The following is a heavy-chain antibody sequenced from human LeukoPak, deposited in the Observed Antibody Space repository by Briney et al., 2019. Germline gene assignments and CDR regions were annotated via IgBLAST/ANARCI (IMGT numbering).Heavy chain of an antibody. CDR2: TRNKANSYTT. D-gene: IGHD5-18*01. J-gene: IGHJ4*02. CDR1: GFTFSDHY. Sequence: GGSLRLSCAASGFTFSDHYMDWVRQAPGKGLEWVGRTRNKANSYTTEYAASVKGRFTISRDDSWHSLYLQMNSLKTEDTAVYYYAREDTAMGGGFDSWGQGTLVTVSS. V-gene: IGHV3-72*01. CDR3: AREDTAMGGGFDS.